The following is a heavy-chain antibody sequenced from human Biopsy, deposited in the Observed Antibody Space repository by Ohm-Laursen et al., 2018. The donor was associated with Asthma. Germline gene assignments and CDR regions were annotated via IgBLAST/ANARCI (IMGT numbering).Heavy chain of an antibody. J-gene: IGHJ6*02. Sequence: TLSLTWTVSYGSINSGGYSWNWIRQPPREGLEGIAHPFFSGTPYHNPSLRRRVTISVDRSKRQFSLKVNSVTAADTAVYYCARMITMIQAANYYSYAMDVWGQGTTVTVSS. D-gene: IGHD3-22*01. CDR2: PFFSGTP. CDR1: YGSINSGGYS. V-gene: IGHV4-30-2*01. CDR3: ARMITMIQAANYYSYAMDV.